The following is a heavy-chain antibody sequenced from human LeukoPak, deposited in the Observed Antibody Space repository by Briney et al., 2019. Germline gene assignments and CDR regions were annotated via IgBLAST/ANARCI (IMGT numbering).Heavy chain of an antibody. CDR1: GFTFSNAW. CDR2: IKSKTDGGTT. V-gene: IGHV3-15*01. CDR3: TTDLTYYYGSGNDY. Sequence: GGSLRLSCAASGFTFSNAWMSWVRQAPGKGLEWVGRIKSKTDGGTTDYAAPVKGRFTISRDDSKNTLYLQMNSLKTEDTAVYYCTTDLTYYYGSGNDYWGQGTLVTVSS. D-gene: IGHD3-10*01. J-gene: IGHJ4*02.